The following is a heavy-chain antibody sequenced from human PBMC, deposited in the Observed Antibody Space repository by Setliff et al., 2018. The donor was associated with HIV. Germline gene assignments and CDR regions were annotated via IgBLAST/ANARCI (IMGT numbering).Heavy chain of an antibody. CDR2: IGQDGNEK. J-gene: IGHJ6*02. Sequence: GGSLRLSCAASRFDFNNYWMCWVRQAPGKGLEWVANIGQDGNEKNYVDSVKGRFTISRDNAKNSMDLQMNSLRAEDTAIYYCARKLRPGHGVDVWGQGTTVTVSS. V-gene: IGHV3-7*01. CDR1: RFDFNNYW. CDR3: ARKLRPGHGVDV. D-gene: IGHD3-10*01.